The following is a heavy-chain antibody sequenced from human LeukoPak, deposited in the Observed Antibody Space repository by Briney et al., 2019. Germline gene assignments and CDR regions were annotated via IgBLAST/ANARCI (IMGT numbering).Heavy chain of an antibody. CDR1: GFTFSSYW. CDR3: TGPGGGGSHMAFDP. J-gene: IGHJ5*02. V-gene: IGHV3-74*01. Sequence: GGSLRLSCAASGFTFSSYWMHWVRQSPVKGLVWVSCISGDGSNRRYADSVKGRFTISRDNAKDTLYLQLDSLRVEDTAVYYCTGPGGGGSHMAFDPWGQGTLVTVSS. CDR2: ISGDGSNR. D-gene: IGHD2-15*01.